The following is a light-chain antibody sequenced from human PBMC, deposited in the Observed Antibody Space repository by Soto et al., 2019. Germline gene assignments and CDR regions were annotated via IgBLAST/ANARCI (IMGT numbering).Light chain of an antibody. J-gene: IGKJ1*01. CDR3: QHYNSYSEA. CDR2: KAS. Sequence: DIQITESPASLSAYVRDKVTITCRASQGIRNDLGWYQQKPGKAPKRLIYKASTLKSGVPSRFSGSGSGTEFTLTISSLQPDDFATYYCQHYNSYSEAFGQGAKADIK. V-gene: IGKV1-17*01. CDR1: QGIRND.